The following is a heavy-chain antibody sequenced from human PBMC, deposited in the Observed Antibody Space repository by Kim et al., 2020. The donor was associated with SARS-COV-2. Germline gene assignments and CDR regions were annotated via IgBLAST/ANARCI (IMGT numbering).Heavy chain of an antibody. V-gene: IGHV4-59*08. Sequence: SETLSLTCTVSGGSISSYYWSWIRQPPGKGLEWIGYIYYSGSTNYNPSPKSRVTISVDTSKNQSSLKLSSVTAADTAAYYCARQRYSESPDFDYWGQGTL. CDR3: ARQRYSESPDFDY. CDR2: IYYSGST. D-gene: IGHD5-18*01. J-gene: IGHJ4*02. CDR1: GGSISSYY.